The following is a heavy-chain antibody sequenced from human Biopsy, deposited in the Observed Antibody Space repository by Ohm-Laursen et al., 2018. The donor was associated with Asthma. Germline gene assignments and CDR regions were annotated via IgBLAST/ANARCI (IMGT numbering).Heavy chain of an antibody. CDR1: GFSFDNYF. D-gene: IGHD2-8*01. V-gene: IGHV1-46*02. Sequence: ASVKVSCNASGFSFDNYFMHWVRQAPGQGLEWMGMINPSGAGTRYAEKFRGRLIVTRDASTRTAFMDLRSLRSDDTAIYFCARARETTNYGDSDFDIWGQGTLITVSS. CDR2: INPSGAGT. J-gene: IGHJ4*02. CDR3: ARARETTNYGDSDFDI.